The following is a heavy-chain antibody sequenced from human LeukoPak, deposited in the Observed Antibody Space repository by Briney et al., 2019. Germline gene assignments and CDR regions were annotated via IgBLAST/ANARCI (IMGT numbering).Heavy chain of an antibody. J-gene: IGHJ5*01. V-gene: IGHV4-59*01. Sequence: SETLSLTCTVSGGSISSYYWSWIRQPPGKGLEWIGYIYSIWSPNYNSSLKSRVTMSVDTSKNQFSLKLSSVTAADTAVYYCARDRHDSSGYYYDSWGPGTLVTVSS. D-gene: IGHD3-22*01. CDR1: GGSISSYY. CDR2: IYSIWSP. CDR3: ARDRHDSSGYYYDS.